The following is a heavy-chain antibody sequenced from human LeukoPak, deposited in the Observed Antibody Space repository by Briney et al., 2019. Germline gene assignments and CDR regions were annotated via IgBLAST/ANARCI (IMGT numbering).Heavy chain of an antibody. CDR3: ARTYSGSHDAFDI. Sequence: SETLSLTCTASGGSISSSSCYWGWIRQPPGKGLEWIGSIYYSGSTYYNPSLKSRVTISVDTSKNQFSLKLSSVTAADTAVYYCARTYSGSHDAFDIWGQGTMVTVSS. CDR2: IYYSGST. CDR1: GGSISSSSCY. J-gene: IGHJ3*02. D-gene: IGHD1-26*01. V-gene: IGHV4-39*01.